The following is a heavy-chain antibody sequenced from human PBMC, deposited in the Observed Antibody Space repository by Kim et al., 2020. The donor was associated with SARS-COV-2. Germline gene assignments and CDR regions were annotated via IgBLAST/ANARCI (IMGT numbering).Heavy chain of an antibody. CDR3: ARGINSAFDI. CDR2: WNN. Sequence: WNNDYEVSRKGRIRINPDTSPNQFSLQLNSMTPEDTAVYYCARGINSAFDIWGQGTVVTVSS. D-gene: IGHD5-18*01. J-gene: IGHJ3*02. V-gene: IGHV6-1*01.